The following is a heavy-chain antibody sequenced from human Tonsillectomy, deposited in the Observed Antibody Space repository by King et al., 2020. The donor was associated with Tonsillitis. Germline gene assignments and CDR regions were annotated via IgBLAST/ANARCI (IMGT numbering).Heavy chain of an antibody. D-gene: IGHD3-3*01. V-gene: IGHV4-30-4*01. CDR1: GGSICRGDYY. CDR3: ASSGDFWSGKYSFDI. J-gene: IGHJ3*02. CDR2: IYYSGST. Sequence: VQLQESGPGLVKPSQTLSLTCTVSGGSICRGDYYWSWIRPPPGKGLEWIGYIYYSGSTYYNPSLKSRVTISVDPSKNQFSLKLSSVTSADTAVYYCASSGDFWSGKYSFDIWGQGTMVTVSS.